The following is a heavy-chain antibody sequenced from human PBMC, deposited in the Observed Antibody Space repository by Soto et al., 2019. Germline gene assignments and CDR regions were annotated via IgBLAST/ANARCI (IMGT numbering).Heavy chain of an antibody. CDR1: GFTFSSCA. Sequence: EVHLLESGGALVQPGGSLRLSCAASGFTFSSCAMGWVRQAPGKGLEWVSDIIDSGGSTYYAADVKGRFTISRDNSKSTLYLQMNSLRAEDTAVYYCGKGRSYYYYYGVDVWGQGTTVTVSS. CDR3: GKGRSYYYYYGVDV. V-gene: IGHV3-23*01. CDR2: IIDSGGST. J-gene: IGHJ6*02. D-gene: IGHD1-26*01.